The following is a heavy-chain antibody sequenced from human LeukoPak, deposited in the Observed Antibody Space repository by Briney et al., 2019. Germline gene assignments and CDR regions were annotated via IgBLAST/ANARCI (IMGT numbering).Heavy chain of an antibody. D-gene: IGHD5-18*01. J-gene: IGHJ6*03. CDR2: ISSSGSTI. CDR3: ARDKTASHYYYYYMDV. CDR1: GFTFSDYY. V-gene: IGHV3-11*04. Sequence: GGSLRLSCAASGFTFSDYYMRWIRQAPGKGLEWVSYISSSGSTIYYADSVKGRFTISRDNAKNSLYLQMNSLRAEDTAVYYCARDKTASHYYYYYMDVWGKGTTVTVSS.